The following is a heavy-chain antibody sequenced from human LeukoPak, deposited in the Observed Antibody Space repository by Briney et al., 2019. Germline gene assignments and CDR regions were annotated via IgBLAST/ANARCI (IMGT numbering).Heavy chain of an antibody. Sequence: SETLSLTCAVYGGSFSGYYWSWIRQPPGKGLEWIGEINHSGSTDYNPSLKSRVTISVDTSKNQFSLKLTSVTAADTAVYYCARGGSEYSGYDYWSFDYWAQGTLVTVSS. CDR1: GGSFSGYY. CDR3: ARGGSEYSGYDYWSFDY. J-gene: IGHJ4*02. CDR2: INHSGST. V-gene: IGHV4-34*01. D-gene: IGHD5-12*01.